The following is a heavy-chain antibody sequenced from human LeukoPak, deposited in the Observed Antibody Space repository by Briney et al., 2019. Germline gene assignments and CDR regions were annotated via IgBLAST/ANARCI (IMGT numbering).Heavy chain of an antibody. V-gene: IGHV3-21*01. CDR3: VRRAVSGEEALDFDY. J-gene: IGHJ4*02. D-gene: IGHD6-19*01. CDR2: ISSRSSYI. Sequence: GGSLRLSCAASGFAFSAHSMNWVRQSPGKGLGWVASISSRSSYIYYGRSVKGRFTVSRDNARNSVYLQMNSLRVEDTAVYYCVRRAVSGEEALDFDYWGQGTLVTVS. CDR1: GFAFSAHS.